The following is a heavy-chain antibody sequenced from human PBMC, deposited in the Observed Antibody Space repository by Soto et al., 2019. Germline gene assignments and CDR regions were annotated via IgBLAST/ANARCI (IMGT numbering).Heavy chain of an antibody. V-gene: IGHV3-30-3*01. CDR2: ISYDGSNK. CDR1: GFTFSSYA. J-gene: IGHJ4*02. Sequence: QVQLVESGGGVVQPGRSLRLSCAASGFTFSSYAMHWVRQAPGKGLEWVAVISYDGSNKYYADSVKGRFTISRDNSKNTLYLQMNSLRAEDTAVYYCARDGNYYDSSLSADLGQGTLVTVSS. CDR3: ARDGNYYDSSLSAD. D-gene: IGHD3-22*01.